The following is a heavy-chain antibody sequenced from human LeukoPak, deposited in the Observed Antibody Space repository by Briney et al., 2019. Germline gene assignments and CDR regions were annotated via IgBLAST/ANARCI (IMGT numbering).Heavy chain of an antibody. Sequence: GRSLRLSCAASGFIFGSHEMNWVRQAPGKGLEWVSYISGSGSTMDYADSVKGRFTISRDNAKNSLYLQMNSLRAEDTAVYYCASGVVVPYFDYWGQGTLVTVSS. CDR1: GFIFGSHE. V-gene: IGHV3-48*03. D-gene: IGHD2-2*01. CDR2: ISGSGSTM. J-gene: IGHJ4*02. CDR3: ASGVVVPYFDY.